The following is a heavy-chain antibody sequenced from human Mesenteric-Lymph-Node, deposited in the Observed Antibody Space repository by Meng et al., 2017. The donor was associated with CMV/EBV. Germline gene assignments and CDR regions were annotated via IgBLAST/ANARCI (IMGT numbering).Heavy chain of an antibody. J-gene: IGHJ4*02. CDR3: ARFYGGDSSPFDF. CDR1: GFTFPRAW. V-gene: IGHV3-33*07. D-gene: IGHD4-23*01. Sequence: CAASGFTFPRAWMVWVRQAPGKGLEWVAVIWPDGSLRYYGESVKGRFTISRDNYMNMVYLQMDSLRVEDTAVYYCARFYGGDSSPFDFWGQGTLVTVSS. CDR2: IWPDGSLR.